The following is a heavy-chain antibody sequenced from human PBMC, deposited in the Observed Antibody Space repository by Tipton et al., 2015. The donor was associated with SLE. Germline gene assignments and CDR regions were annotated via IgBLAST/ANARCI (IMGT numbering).Heavy chain of an antibody. V-gene: IGHV4-39*07. J-gene: IGHJ4*02. CDR3: ARSTGNPLPFDL. CDR2: IYNSGYT. CDR1: GASISSSNYY. Sequence: TLSLTCTVSGASISSSNYYWGWIRQPPGRGLGWIGTIYNSGYTFYNPSLKSRVTISVDSSKNQFSLKLNSVTAADTAVYYCARSTGNPLPFDLWGQGTLVSVSS. D-gene: IGHD5/OR15-5a*01.